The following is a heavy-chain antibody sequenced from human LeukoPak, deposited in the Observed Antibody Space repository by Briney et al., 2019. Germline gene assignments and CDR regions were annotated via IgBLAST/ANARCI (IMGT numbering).Heavy chain of an antibody. V-gene: IGHV1-2*02. D-gene: IGHD3-9*01. CDR2: INSKSGGT. J-gene: IGHJ6*03. CDR3: ARAPGLRYFDWLFPGGDYYYMDV. CDR1: GYTFIGYY. Sequence: EASVTVSCKASGYTFIGYYVHWVRQAPGQGLEWMGWINSKSGGTNYEQKLQGRVTMTTDTSTSTAYMELRSLRSDDTAVYYCARAPGLRYFDWLFPGGDYYYMDVWGKGTTVTVSS.